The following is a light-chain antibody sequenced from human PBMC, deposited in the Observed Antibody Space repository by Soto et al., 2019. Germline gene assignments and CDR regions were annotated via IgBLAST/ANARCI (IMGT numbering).Light chain of an antibody. V-gene: IGLV2-8*01. CDR1: SSDVGGYNY. Sequence: QSALTQPPSASGSPGQSVTISCTGTSSDVGGYNYVSWYQQHPGKAPKLMMYEVNKRPSGVPDRFSGSKSGNTASLSVSGLQAEDEADYYCTSYSGSNILYVFGTGTKLTVL. CDR2: EVN. CDR3: TSYSGSNILYV. J-gene: IGLJ1*01.